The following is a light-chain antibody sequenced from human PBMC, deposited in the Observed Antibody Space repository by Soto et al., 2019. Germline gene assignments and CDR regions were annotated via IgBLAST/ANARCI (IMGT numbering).Light chain of an antibody. Sequence: EIVLTQSPGTLSLSPGERATLSCRASQSVSSSYFGWYQQRPGQAPRLLIYAASSRATDIPDRFSGSGSGTNFTLTISRLEPEDFAAYYCQQYDKSPWTFGQGTKVEVK. CDR3: QQYDKSPWT. V-gene: IGKV3-20*01. CDR1: QSVSSSY. J-gene: IGKJ1*01. CDR2: AAS.